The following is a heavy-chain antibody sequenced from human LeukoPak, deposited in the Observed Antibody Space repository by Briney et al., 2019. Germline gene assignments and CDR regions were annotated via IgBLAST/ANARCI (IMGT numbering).Heavy chain of an antibody. CDR2: INPYNGDT. CDR1: GYTFTSHG. J-gene: IGHJ4*02. V-gene: IGHV1-18*01. Sequence: GASVKVSCKASGYTFTSHGISWVRQAPGQGLEWMGWINPYNGDTKYAQNVQGRVTMSTDTSTSTVYLEFRSLRSDDTAVYYCVREACSSPNCYLEDYWGQGTLVTVSS. D-gene: IGHD2-2*01. CDR3: VREACSSPNCYLEDY.